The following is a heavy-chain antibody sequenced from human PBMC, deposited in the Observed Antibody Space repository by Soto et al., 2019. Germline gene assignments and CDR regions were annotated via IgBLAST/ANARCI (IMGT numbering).Heavy chain of an antibody. CDR3: ARQIINFRHYYYAIDV. V-gene: IGHV5-51*01. Sequence: GESLKISCTGSGYIFTDYWIGWVRQLPGKGLEWMGLLYPGESATRYSPSFQGHVTTTVGKSTSTAYLQWNTLKASDTAMYYCARQIINFRHYYYAIDVWGQGPTVTLAS. J-gene: IGHJ6*02. CDR2: LYPGESAT. CDR1: GYIFTDYW.